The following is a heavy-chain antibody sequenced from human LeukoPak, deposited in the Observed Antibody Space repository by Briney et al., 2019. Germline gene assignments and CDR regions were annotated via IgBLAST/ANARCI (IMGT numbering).Heavy chain of an antibody. CDR3: ARDGSSYMDV. CDR1: GFTFSSYS. J-gene: IGHJ6*03. D-gene: IGHD3-10*01. Sequence: GGSLRLSCAASGFTFSSYSMNWVRQAPGKGLEWVSYISSSSSTIYYADSVKGRFTISRDNAKNSLYLQMNSLRAEDTAVYYCARDGSSYMDVWGKGTTVTVSS. V-gene: IGHV3-48*01. CDR2: ISSSSSTI.